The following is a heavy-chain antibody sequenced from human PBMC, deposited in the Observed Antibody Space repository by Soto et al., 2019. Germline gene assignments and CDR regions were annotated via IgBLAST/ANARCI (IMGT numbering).Heavy chain of an antibody. D-gene: IGHD3-10*01. V-gene: IGHV3-30-3*01. CDR2: ISYNGGNK. Sequence: QVQLVESGGGVVQPGRSLRLSCAASGFTFSSYAMHWVRQAPGKGLEWVAIISYNGGNKYYADSVKGRFTISRDNSKNPLYLQMNSLRGEDTAVYYCARESFGSGSYLASNFDSWGQGTLVTVSS. CDR1: GFTFSSYA. J-gene: IGHJ4*02. CDR3: ARESFGSGSYLASNFDS.